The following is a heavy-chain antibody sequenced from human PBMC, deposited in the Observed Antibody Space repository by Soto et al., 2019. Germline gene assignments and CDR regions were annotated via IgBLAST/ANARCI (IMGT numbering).Heavy chain of an antibody. Sequence: LRLSCAASGSTFSSYEMNWVRQAPGKGLEWVSYISSSGSTIYYADSVKGRFTISRDNAKNSLYLQMNSLRAEDTAVYYCAREQTRITMIVVALDAFDIWGQGTIVTVSS. V-gene: IGHV3-48*03. CDR3: AREQTRITMIVVALDAFDI. CDR2: ISSSGSTI. D-gene: IGHD3-22*01. CDR1: GSTFSSYE. J-gene: IGHJ3*02.